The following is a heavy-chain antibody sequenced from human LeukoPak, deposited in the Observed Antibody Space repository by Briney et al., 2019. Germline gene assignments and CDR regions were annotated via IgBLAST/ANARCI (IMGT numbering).Heavy chain of an antibody. CDR3: ATSPKYSSSSGGYYYYYMDV. CDR1: GFTFSSYG. Sequence: GRSLRLSCAASGFTFSSYGMHWVRQAPGKGLEWVAVIWYDGSNKYYADSVKGRFTISRDNSKNTLYLQMNSLRAEDTAVYYCATSPKYSSSSGGYYYYYMDVWGKGTTVTVSS. CDR2: IWYDGSNK. D-gene: IGHD6-6*01. J-gene: IGHJ6*03. V-gene: IGHV3-33*01.